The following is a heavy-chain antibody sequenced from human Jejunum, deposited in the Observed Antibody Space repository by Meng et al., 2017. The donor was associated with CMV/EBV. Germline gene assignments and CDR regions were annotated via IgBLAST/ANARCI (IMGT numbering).Heavy chain of an antibody. CDR3: TKGGTLGSYFDY. Sequence: SGFTFRYAWMTWVRQAPGKGLEWVGRITSETAGGAIDYAAHVAGRFTISRDNSKNTLYLQMNSLKTDDTAVYYCTKGGTLGSYFDYWGQGALVTVSS. D-gene: IGHD1-26*01. CDR1: GFTFRYAW. CDR2: ITSETAGGAI. V-gene: IGHV3-15*01. J-gene: IGHJ4*02.